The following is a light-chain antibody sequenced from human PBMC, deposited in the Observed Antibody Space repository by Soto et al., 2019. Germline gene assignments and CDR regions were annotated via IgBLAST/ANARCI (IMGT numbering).Light chain of an antibody. J-gene: IGLJ2*01. V-gene: IGLV1-51*01. Sequence: QSVLTQPPSVSAAPGQKVTISCTGSSSNIGNNYVFCYQQQPRTTPQLLIYDNDKQPSGIPDRFSGSNSGTSATVVITGLQTGDEAYYYWATGDRSRVVGVFGGGTQLTVL. CDR2: DND. CDR3: ATGDRSRVVGV. CDR1: SSNIGNNY.